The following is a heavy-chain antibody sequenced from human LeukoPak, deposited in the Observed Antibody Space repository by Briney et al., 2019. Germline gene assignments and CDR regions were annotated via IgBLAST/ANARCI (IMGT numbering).Heavy chain of an antibody. Sequence: PGRSLRLSCAASGFTFSNYPMHWVRQAPGEGLEWVAIISHDAFNKHYADSVKGRFTISRDNSKNTLYLQINSLRAEDTAVYYCAREAGMAAAVDYWGQGTLVTVSS. CDR1: GFTFSNYP. V-gene: IGHV3-30-3*01. CDR3: AREAGMAAAVDY. J-gene: IGHJ4*02. CDR2: ISHDAFNK. D-gene: IGHD6-13*01.